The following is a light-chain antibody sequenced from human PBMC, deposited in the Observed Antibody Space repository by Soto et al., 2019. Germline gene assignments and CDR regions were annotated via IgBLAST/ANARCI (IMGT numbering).Light chain of an antibody. V-gene: IGKV1-9*01. CDR2: AAS. CDR3: LRFSGYPTS. J-gene: IGKJ5*01. CDR1: QGISSY. Sequence: IQLAQSPSSLSASVGDRVTITCRASQGISSYLAWYQQKPGKAPKLLIYAASTLQSGVPSRFSGSGSGTDLTPAISRLQQEGFAPIFCLRFSGYPTSFGQGPDRKL.